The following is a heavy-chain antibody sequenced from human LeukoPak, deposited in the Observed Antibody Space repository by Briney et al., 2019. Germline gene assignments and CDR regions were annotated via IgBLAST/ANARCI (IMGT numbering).Heavy chain of an antibody. CDR1: GFTFSSYT. D-gene: IGHD1-14*01. CDR2: ISSSSSYI. V-gene: IGHV3-21*04. CDR3: AEDLNLRGYCDY. J-gene: IGHJ4*02. Sequence: GGSLRLSCAASGFTFSSYTMNWVRQAPGKGLEWVSSISSSSSYIYYADSVKGRFTISRDNAKNSLYLQMNSLRAGDTAVYYCAEDLNLRGYCDYWGQGTLVTVSS.